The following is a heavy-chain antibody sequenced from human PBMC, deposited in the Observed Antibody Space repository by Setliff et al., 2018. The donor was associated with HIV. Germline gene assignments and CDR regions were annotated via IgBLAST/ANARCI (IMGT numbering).Heavy chain of an antibody. D-gene: IGHD6-19*01. CDR3: ARRSGWAYDY. J-gene: IGHJ4*02. CDR1: GGSFSGYY. V-gene: IGHV4-34*12. Sequence: ASETLSLTCAVYGGSFSGYYWSWIRQPPGKVLEWIGEIIHSGSTNYSPSLKSRVTISVDTSKNQFSLKLSSVTAADTAVYYCARRSGWAYDYWGQGTLVTVS. CDR2: IIHSGST.